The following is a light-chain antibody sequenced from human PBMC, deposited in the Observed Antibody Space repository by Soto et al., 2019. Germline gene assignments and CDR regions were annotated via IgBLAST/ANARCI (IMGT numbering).Light chain of an antibody. CDR2: ENN. CDR3: ASWDSSLYGVV. J-gene: IGLJ2*01. V-gene: IGLV1-51*02. Sequence: QSVLTQPPSVSAAPGQKVTISCSGSSSNIGKNFVSWYQQFPGTAPKVLIYENNRRLSVIPDRFSGSKSGTSVTLGITGLQTGDEAFYYCASWDSSLYGVVFGGGTKLTVL. CDR1: SSNIGKNF.